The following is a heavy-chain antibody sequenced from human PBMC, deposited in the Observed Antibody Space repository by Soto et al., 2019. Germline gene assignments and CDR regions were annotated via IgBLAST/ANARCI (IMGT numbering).Heavy chain of an antibody. D-gene: IGHD6-19*01. V-gene: IGHV3-7*03. J-gene: IGHJ4*02. CDR1: GLSFSSYW. CDR3: AGGIGWLIDY. CDR2: IKQDGSEE. Sequence: EVQLVESGGGLVPPGGSLRLSCAGSGLSFSSYWMNWFRQAPGKGPEWVAIIKQDGSEEKYVDSVKGRFTISRDNAKNSVFLQMNSRRDEDTAVYCGAGGIGWLIDYWGQAPRVNVSS.